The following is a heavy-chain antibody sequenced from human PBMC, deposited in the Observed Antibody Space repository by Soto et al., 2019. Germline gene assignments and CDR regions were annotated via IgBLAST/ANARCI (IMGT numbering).Heavy chain of an antibody. V-gene: IGHV4-30-4*01. Sequence: QVQLQESGPGLVKPSQTLSLTCTVSGGSISSGDYYWSWIRQPPGKGLEWIGYIYYSGSTYYIPSLKSRVTISVDTSKNQFSLKLSSVTAADTAVYYCAREVTGTSETYYYYGMDVWGQGTTVTVSS. J-gene: IGHJ6*02. CDR3: AREVTGTSETYYYYGMDV. D-gene: IGHD1-20*01. CDR2: IYYSGST. CDR1: GGSISSGDYY.